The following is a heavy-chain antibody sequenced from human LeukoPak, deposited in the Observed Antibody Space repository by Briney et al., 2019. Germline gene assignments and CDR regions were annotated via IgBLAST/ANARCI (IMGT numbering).Heavy chain of an antibody. Sequence: GESLQISCQGFGYPFTTSWIGWVRQLPGKGLEWTAIIYVGNSDAKYSPSFQVQVSISTDRSISTAYLHWSSLKASDTAIYYCAIINHPDGRVYWGQGTLVTVSS. V-gene: IGHV5-51*01. CDR2: IYVGNSDA. J-gene: IGHJ4*02. CDR3: AIINHPDGRVY. CDR1: GYPFTTSW. D-gene: IGHD5-24*01.